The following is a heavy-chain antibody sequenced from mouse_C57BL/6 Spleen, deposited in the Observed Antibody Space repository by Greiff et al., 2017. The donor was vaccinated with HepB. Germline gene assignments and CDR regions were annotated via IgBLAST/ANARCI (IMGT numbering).Heavy chain of an antibody. CDR1: GFTFTDYY. V-gene: IGHV7-3*01. CDR3: ARWGDDAMDY. J-gene: IGHJ4*01. Sequence: EVQLVESGGGLVQPGGSLSLSCAASGFTFTDYYMSWVRQPPGKALEWLGFISNKANGYTTEYSVSVKGQFTISRDNSQSILYLQMNALRAEDSDTYYCARWGDDAMDYWGQGTSVTVSS. D-gene: IGHD3-3*01. CDR2: ISNKANGYTT.